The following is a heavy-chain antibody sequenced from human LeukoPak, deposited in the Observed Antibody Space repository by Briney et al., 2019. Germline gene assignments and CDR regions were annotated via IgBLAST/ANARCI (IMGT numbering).Heavy chain of an antibody. CDR2: ISNIGRT. J-gene: IGHJ6*03. Sequence: SDTLSLTCIVSNTSISYYYWNWIRQPPGKGLEWIGYISNIGRTNYNPSLESRISISVDTSKNQISLRLRSVTTADTAVYYCARGQWLVRYYYYYMDVWGKGTTVTVSS. CDR3: ARGQWLVRYYYYYMDV. V-gene: IGHV4-59*07. CDR1: NTSISYYY. D-gene: IGHD6-19*01.